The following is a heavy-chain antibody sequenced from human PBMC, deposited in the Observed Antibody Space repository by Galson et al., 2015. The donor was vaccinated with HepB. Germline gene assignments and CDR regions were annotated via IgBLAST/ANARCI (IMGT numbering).Heavy chain of an antibody. CDR1: GFTFSSYG. CDR3: AKDSPREHAFDI. V-gene: IGHV3-30*02. Sequence: SLRLSCAASGFTFSSYGMHWVRQAPGKGLEWVAFIRYDGSNKYYADSVKGRFTISRDNSKNTLYLQMNSLRAEDTAVYYCAKDSPREHAFDIWGQGTMVTVSS. D-gene: IGHD5-24*01. J-gene: IGHJ3*02. CDR2: IRYDGSNK.